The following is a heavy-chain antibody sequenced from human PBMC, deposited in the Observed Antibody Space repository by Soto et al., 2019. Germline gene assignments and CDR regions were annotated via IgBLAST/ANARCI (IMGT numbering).Heavy chain of an antibody. CDR3: ATWHEREHAYDV. J-gene: IGHJ3*01. CDR1: GLTISGKKY. V-gene: IGHV3-53*01. CDR2: LYDVDGS. D-gene: IGHD1-1*01. Sequence: DVQLVESGGGLIQPGESLRLSCAAFGLTISGKKYVAWVRQAPGKGLEWVSALYDVDGSFYADSVKGRFTTSSDSSETTVYLQINDLRPDDTAVYYCATWHEREHAYDVWGQGTTVTVSS.